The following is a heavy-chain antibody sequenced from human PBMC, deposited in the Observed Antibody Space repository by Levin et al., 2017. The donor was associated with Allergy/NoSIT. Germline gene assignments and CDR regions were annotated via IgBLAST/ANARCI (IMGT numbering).Heavy chain of an antibody. D-gene: IGHD5-12*01. CDR3: ARVDIVATILYYYYMDV. CDR1: GYTFTSYG. CDR2: ISAYNGNT. Sequence: ASVKVSCKASGYTFTSYGISWARQAPGQGLEWMGWISAYNGNTNYAQKLQGRVTMTTDTSTSTAYMELRSLRSDDTAVYYCARVDIVATILYYYYMDVWGKGTTVTVSS. V-gene: IGHV1-18*01. J-gene: IGHJ6*03.